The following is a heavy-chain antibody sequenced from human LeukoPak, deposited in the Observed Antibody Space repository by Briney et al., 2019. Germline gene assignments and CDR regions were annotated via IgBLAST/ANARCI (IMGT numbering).Heavy chain of an antibody. CDR2: INPSGGST. D-gene: IGHD2-2*02. Sequence: ASVKVSCKASGYTFTSYYMHWVRQAPGQGLEWMGIINPSGGSTSYAQKFQGRVTMTRDTSISTAYMEVTWLTSDDTALYYCARAPYYDSASCYTGYNWFNPWGQGTLVTVSS. V-gene: IGHV1-46*01. CDR3: ARAPYYDSASCYTGYNWFNP. J-gene: IGHJ5*02. CDR1: GYTFTSYY.